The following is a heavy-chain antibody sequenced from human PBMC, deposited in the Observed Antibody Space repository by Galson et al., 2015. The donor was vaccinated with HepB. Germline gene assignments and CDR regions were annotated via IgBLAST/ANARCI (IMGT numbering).Heavy chain of an antibody. Sequence: SETLSLTCTVSGGSISSSSYYWGWIRQPPGKGLEWIGSIYYSGSTYYNPSLKSRVTISVATSKNQFSLKLTSVTAADTAVYYCARSEADVYVDIVATMDNWGQGTLVTVSS. D-gene: IGHD5-12*01. J-gene: IGHJ4*02. CDR3: ARSEADVYVDIVATMDN. V-gene: IGHV4-39*01. CDR1: GGSISSSSYY. CDR2: IYYSGST.